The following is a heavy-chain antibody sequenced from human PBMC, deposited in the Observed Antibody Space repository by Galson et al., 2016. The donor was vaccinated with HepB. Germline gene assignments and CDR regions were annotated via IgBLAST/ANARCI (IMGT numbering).Heavy chain of an antibody. CDR2: ISYDGDTK. CDR1: GFTSSNYG. V-gene: IGHV3-30*03. Sequence: SLRLSCAASGFTSSNYGMSWVRQAPGKGLEWVAVISYDGDTKYHADSVKGRFTISRDNSKNTLYLQMHRLRFEDTAVYYCASDPRQWQRGYNYGFEYWGQGTLVSVSS. CDR3: ASDPRQWQRGYNYGFEY. D-gene: IGHD5-18*01. J-gene: IGHJ4*02.